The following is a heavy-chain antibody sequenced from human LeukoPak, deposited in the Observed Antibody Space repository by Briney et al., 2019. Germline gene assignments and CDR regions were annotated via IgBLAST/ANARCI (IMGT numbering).Heavy chain of an antibody. Sequence: PGRSLRLSCAASGFTFSSYAMHWVRQAPGKGLEWVAVISYDGSNKYYADSVKGRFTISRDNSKNTLYLQMNSLRAEDTAVYYCARADCSSTSCYYSAIDYWGQGTLVTVSS. D-gene: IGHD2-2*01. V-gene: IGHV3-30-3*01. J-gene: IGHJ4*02. CDR3: ARADCSSTSCYYSAIDY. CDR1: GFTFSSYA. CDR2: ISYDGSNK.